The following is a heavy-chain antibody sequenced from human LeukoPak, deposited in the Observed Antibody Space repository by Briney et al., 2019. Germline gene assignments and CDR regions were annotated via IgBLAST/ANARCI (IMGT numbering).Heavy chain of an antibody. CDR1: GFIFSNDW. J-gene: IGHJ3*02. CDR3: TSYNDRDAFNI. CDR2: IKNKIDGGTA. D-gene: IGHD3-3*01. V-gene: IGHV3-15*01. Sequence: GGSLRLPCAASGFIFSNDWMSWVRQAPGKGLEWVGRIKNKIDGGTADYAAPVKGRFTISRDDSKNMLYLQMNSLRTEDTAVYYCTSYNDRDAFNIWGQGTMVTVS.